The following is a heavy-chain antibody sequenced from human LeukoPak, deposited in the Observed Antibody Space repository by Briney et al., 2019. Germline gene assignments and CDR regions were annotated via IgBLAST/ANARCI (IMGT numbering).Heavy chain of an antibody. CDR1: GFSLSTRGVG. Sequence: ESGPTLVKPTQPLTLTCAFSGFSLSTRGVGVGWIRQPPGKALEWLALIYWDDDKRYSPSLKSRLTITKDTSKNQVVLTLTNMDPVDTGTYYCAHSGTVTSPHDAFDVWGQGTMVTVSS. D-gene: IGHD4-17*01. V-gene: IGHV2-5*02. CDR3: AHSGTVTSPHDAFDV. CDR2: IYWDDDK. J-gene: IGHJ3*01.